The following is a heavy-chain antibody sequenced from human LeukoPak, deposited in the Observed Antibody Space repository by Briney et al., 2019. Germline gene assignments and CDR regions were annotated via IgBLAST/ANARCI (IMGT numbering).Heavy chain of an antibody. Sequence: GASVKVSCKASGYTFTSYYMHWVRQAPGQGLEWMGIINPSGGSTSYAQKFQGRVTITADESTSTAYMELSSLRSEDTAVYYCARGVDTAMTYYYYYYMDVWGKGTTVTVSS. D-gene: IGHD5-18*01. CDR1: GYTFTSYY. V-gene: IGHV1-46*01. J-gene: IGHJ6*03. CDR3: ARGVDTAMTYYYYYYMDV. CDR2: INPSGGST.